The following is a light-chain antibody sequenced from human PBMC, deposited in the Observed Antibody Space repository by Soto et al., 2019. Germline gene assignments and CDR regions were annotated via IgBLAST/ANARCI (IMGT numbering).Light chain of an antibody. CDR3: MQRTEFPFS. Sequence: DIVLTQTPLSLPVTPGEPASISCRSSQSLLDTDDGNTYLDWYLQKPGQSPQVLIYTLSSRASGVPDRFSGSGSGTDFTLKISRVEAEDVGIYYCMQRTEFPFSFGQGTKLEIK. CDR2: TLS. V-gene: IGKV2-40*01. J-gene: IGKJ2*01. CDR1: QSLLDTDDGNTY.